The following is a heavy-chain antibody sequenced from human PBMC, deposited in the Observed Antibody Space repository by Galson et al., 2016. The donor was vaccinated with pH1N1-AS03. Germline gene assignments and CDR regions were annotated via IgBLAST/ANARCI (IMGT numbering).Heavy chain of an antibody. CDR1: GFTFSSYA. CDR3: ARGPVSYSNYWFPPPDY. CDR2: ISGNGVST. V-gene: IGHV3-64*01. Sequence: SLRLSCAASGFTFSSYAMYWVRQAPGKGLEYVSAISGNGVSTYYANSVEGRFTISRDNSKNTLYLQMGSLRAEDMAVYYCARGPVSYSNYWFPPPDYWGQGPLVTVSS. D-gene: IGHD6-13*01. J-gene: IGHJ4*02.